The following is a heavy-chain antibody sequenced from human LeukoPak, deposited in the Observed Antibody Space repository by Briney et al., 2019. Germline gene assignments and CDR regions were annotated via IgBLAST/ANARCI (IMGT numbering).Heavy chain of an antibody. Sequence: ATVKVSCKASGYTFTGYYMHWVRQAPGQGLEWMGWINPNSGGTNYAQKFQGRVTMTRDMSTSTVYMELSSLRSEDTAVYYCARDFCSGGSCYDNPDYYYYMDVWGKGTTVTVSS. CDR1: GYTFTGYY. J-gene: IGHJ6*03. CDR3: ARDFCSGGSCYDNPDYYYYMDV. V-gene: IGHV1-2*02. CDR2: INPNSGGT. D-gene: IGHD2-15*01.